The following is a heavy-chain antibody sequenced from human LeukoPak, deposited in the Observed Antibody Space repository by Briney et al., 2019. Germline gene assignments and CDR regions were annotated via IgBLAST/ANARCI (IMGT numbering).Heavy chain of an antibody. V-gene: IGHV1-2*04. CDR2: INPNSGST. Sequence: GASVKVSCKASGYTFTSYDINWVRQAPGQGLEWMGWINPNSGSTNYAQKFQGWVTMTRDTSINTAYMDLSRLRSDVTARYYWARGVGTMGYWWFDPWGQGTLVTVSS. CDR1: GYTFTSYD. CDR3: ARGVGTMGYWWFDP. J-gene: IGHJ5*02. D-gene: IGHD3-22*01.